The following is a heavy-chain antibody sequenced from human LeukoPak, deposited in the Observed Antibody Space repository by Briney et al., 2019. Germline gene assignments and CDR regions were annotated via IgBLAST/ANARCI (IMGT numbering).Heavy chain of an antibody. Sequence: GGSLRLSCAASGFTLSSSAKRWVRQGPGKGLEWVSGITASGGSTYYADSVRGRFTISRDNSKNTLYVQMNSLRDEDTAVYYCAKAASSSWPSYYYGMDVWGQGTTVTVSS. J-gene: IGHJ6*02. V-gene: IGHV3-23*01. D-gene: IGHD6-13*01. CDR3: AKAASSSWPSYYYGMDV. CDR1: GFTLSSSA. CDR2: ITASGGST.